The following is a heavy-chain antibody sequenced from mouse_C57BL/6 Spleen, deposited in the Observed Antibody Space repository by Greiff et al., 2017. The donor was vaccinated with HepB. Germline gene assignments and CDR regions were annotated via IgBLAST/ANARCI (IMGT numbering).Heavy chain of an antibody. J-gene: IGHJ4*01. CDR1: GYTFTSYW. CDR2: IDPNSGGT. V-gene: IGHV1-72*01. D-gene: IGHD1-1*01. CDR3: VRFSTTVSLYAMDY. Sequence: QVHVKQPGAELVKPGASVKLSCKASGYTFTSYWMHWVKQRPGRGLEWIGRIDPNSGGTKYNEKFKGKATLTVSKPYSTAYMHLSSLTSKDSAVYECVRFSTTVSLYAMDYWGQGPSVTVSS.